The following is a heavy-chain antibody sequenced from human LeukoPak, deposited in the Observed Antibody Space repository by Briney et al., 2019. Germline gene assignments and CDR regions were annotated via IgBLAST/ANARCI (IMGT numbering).Heavy chain of an antibody. CDR2: INHSGST. CDR1: GGCFSGYY. CDR3: ARVKYGSGRPYYFDY. D-gene: IGHD3-10*01. V-gene: IGHV4-34*01. J-gene: IGHJ4*02. Sequence: SETLSLTCAVYGGCFSGYYWSWIRQPPGKGLEWIGEINHSGSTNYNPSLQSRVTISVDTSKNQFSLKLSSVTAADTAVYYCARVKYGSGRPYYFDYWGQGTLVTVSS.